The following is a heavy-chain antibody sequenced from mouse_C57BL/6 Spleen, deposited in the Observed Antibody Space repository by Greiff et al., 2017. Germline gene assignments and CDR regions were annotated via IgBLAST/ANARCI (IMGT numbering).Heavy chain of an antibody. CDR2: ISSGGSYT. D-gene: IGHD1-1*01. J-gene: IGHJ2*01. Sequence: EVQVVESGGDLVKPGGSLKLSCAASGFTFSSYGMSWVRQTPDKRLEWVATISSGGSYTYYPDSVKGRFTISRDNATNTLYLQMSSLKSENSAMYDCAMLISAVVATQDYYFDYWGKGTTLTVSS. CDR1: GFTFSSYG. V-gene: IGHV5-6*01. CDR3: AMLISAVVATQDYYFDY.